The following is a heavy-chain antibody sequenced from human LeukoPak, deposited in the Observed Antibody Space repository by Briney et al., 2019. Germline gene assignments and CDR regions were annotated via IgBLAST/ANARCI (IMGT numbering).Heavy chain of an antibody. V-gene: IGHV3-23*01. CDR3: VRSPKTPTHARYY. Sequence: GGSLRLSCAASGFTFNSFAMNWVRQTPGKGLEWVSSVTGHGGSTYIADSVRGRFTISRDNAKNSLYLQMNSLRAEDTAVYYCVRSPKTPTHARYYWGRGTLVTVSS. J-gene: IGHJ4*02. CDR1: GFTFNSFA. CDR2: VTGHGGST.